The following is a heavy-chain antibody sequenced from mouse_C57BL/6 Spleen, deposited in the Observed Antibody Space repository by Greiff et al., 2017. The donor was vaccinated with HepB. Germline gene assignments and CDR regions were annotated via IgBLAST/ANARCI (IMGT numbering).Heavy chain of an antibody. CDR1: GYTFTSYG. CDR3: ARYYGSSPRYFDV. CDR2: IYPRSGNT. D-gene: IGHD1-1*01. J-gene: IGHJ1*03. Sequence: QVQLQQSGAELARPGASVKLSCKASGYTFTSYGISWVKQRTGQGLEWIVEIYPRSGNTYYNEKFKGKATLTADKSSSTAYMELRSLTSEDSAVYFCARYYGSSPRYFDVWGTGTTVTVSS. V-gene: IGHV1-81*01.